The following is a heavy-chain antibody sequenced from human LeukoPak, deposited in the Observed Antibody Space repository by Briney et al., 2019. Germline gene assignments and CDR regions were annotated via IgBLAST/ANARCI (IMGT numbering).Heavy chain of an antibody. CDR3: ARGLAVAGTGYGWFDP. J-gene: IGHJ5*02. V-gene: IGHV4-59*01. Sequence: PSETLSLTCTVSGGSISSYYWSWIRQPPGKGLEWIGYIYYSGSTNYNPSLKSRVTISVDTSKNQFSLKLSSVTAADTAVYYCARGLAVAGTGYGWFDPWGQGTLVTVSS. CDR2: IYYSGST. CDR1: GGSISSYY. D-gene: IGHD6-19*01.